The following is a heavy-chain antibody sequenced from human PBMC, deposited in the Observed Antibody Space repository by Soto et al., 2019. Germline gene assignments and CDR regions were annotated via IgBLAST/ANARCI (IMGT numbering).Heavy chain of an antibody. V-gene: IGHV4-59*08. CDR3: ARHNYGSGSTYFDY. CDR1: GGSISSHY. CDR2: IYYSGST. J-gene: IGHJ4*02. D-gene: IGHD3-10*01. Sequence: ETLSLTCTVSGGSISSHYWSWIRQPPGKGLEWIGYIYYSGSTNYNPSLKSRVTISVDTSKNQFSLKLNSMTAADTAVYYCARHNYGSGSTYFDYWGQGTLVTVSS.